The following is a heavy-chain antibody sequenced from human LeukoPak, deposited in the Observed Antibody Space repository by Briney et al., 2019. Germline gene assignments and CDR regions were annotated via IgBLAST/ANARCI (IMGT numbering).Heavy chain of an antibody. Sequence: GGSLRLSCAASGFTFSSYAMHWVRQAPGKGLEWVAVISYDGSNKYYADSVKGRFTISRDNSKNTLYLQMNSLRAEDTAVYYCARDYCGGDCYPFDYWGQGTLVTVSS. D-gene: IGHD2-21*02. J-gene: IGHJ4*02. CDR3: ARDYCGGDCYPFDY. V-gene: IGHV3-30-3*01. CDR2: ISYDGSNK. CDR1: GFTFSSYA.